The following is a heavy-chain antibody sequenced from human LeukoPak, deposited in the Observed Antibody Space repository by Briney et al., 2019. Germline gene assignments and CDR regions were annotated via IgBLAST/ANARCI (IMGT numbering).Heavy chain of an antibody. CDR2: IYWDDDK. V-gene: IGHV2-5*02. Sequence: SGPPLAHPTQPLTLPCTFSGFSLRTSGVGVGWIRQPPEKALEWLALIYWDDDKRYSPSLKSRLTITNDTSKNQVVLTMTNMDPVDTATYYCAHRVLLWFGELFRDAFDIWVQGRMVTVSS. CDR3: AHRVLLWFGELFRDAFDI. D-gene: IGHD3-10*01. CDR1: GFSLRTSGVG. J-gene: IGHJ3*02.